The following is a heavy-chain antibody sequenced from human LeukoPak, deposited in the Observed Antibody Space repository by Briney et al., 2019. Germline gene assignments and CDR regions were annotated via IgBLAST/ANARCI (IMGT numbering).Heavy chain of an antibody. D-gene: IGHD5-12*01. Sequence: PSETLSLTCGVSGVSITSGNWWSWVRQSPGKGLEWIGEIYHSGSINYNPSLKSRVTISVDKSKNQFSLKLNSVTAADTAVYYCWHSGYESGLDYWGQGTLVTVSP. J-gene: IGHJ4*02. CDR2: IYHSGSI. V-gene: IGHV4-4*02. CDR1: GVSITSGNW. CDR3: WHSGYESGLDY.